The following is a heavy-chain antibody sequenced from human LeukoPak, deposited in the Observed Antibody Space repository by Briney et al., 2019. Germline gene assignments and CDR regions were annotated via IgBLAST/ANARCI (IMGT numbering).Heavy chain of an antibody. D-gene: IGHD3-10*01. V-gene: IGHV1-18*01. Sequence: ASVKVSCKASGYTFTSYGISWVRQAPGQGLEWMGWISAYNGNTNYAQKLQGRVTMTTGTSTSTAYMELRSLRSDDTAVYYCARGSIGPVGLWFGELPYYYYGMDVWGQGTTVTVSS. CDR2: ISAYNGNT. J-gene: IGHJ6*02. CDR3: ARGSIGPVGLWFGELPYYYYGMDV. CDR1: GYTFTSYG.